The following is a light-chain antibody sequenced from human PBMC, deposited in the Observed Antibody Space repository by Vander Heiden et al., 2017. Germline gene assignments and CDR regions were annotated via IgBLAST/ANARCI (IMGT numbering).Light chain of an antibody. CDR2: AAS. Sequence: DIQMTQSPSSLSTSVGDRVTITCWASQGISNYLAWYQQKPGKVPKLLIYAASTLQSGVPSRFSGSGYGTDFTLTISSRQPEDVASYYCQKDNSPPQVTFGQGTLLEIK. V-gene: IGKV1-27*01. J-gene: IGKJ5*01. CDR1: QGISNY. CDR3: QKDNSPPQVT.